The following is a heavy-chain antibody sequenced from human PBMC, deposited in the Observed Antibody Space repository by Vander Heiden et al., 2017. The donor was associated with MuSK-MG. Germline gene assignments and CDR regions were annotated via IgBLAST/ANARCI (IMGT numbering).Heavy chain of an antibody. D-gene: IGHD3-10*01. CDR3: ARANYYGSGSYYYFDY. Sequence: QVQLVDSGGGLVKPGGSLRLSCAASGFTFSDYYMSWSRRAPGKGLEWVSYISSSSSYTNYADSVKGRFTISRDNAKNSLYLQMNSLRAEDTAVYYCARANYYGSGSYYYFDYWGQGTLVTVSS. CDR1: GFTFSDYY. CDR2: ISSSSSYT. J-gene: IGHJ4*02. V-gene: IGHV3-11*06.